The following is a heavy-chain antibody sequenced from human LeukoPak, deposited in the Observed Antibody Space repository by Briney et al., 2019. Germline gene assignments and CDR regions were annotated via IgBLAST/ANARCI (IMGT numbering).Heavy chain of an antibody. D-gene: IGHD3-3*01. CDR1: GYTFTSYY. CDR3: AREGSADFWSGYYTESPSAADY. Sequence: ASVKVSCKASGYTFTSYYMHWVRQAPGQGLEWMGIINPSGGSTSYAQKFQGRVTMTGDTSTSTVYMELSSLRSEDTAVYYCAREGSADFWSGYYTESPSAADYWGQGTLVTVSS. CDR2: INPSGGST. V-gene: IGHV1-46*01. J-gene: IGHJ4*02.